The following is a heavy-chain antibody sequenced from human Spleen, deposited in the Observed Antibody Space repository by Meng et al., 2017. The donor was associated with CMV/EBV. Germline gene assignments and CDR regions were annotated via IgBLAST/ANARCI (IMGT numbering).Heavy chain of an antibody. CDR3: ARGPMQTARLYYYYYGMDV. CDR2: IYYSGGT. J-gene: IGHJ6*02. V-gene: IGHV4-39*07. Sequence: GSLRLSCTVSDGSISSSDYHWGWIRQPPGKVLEWIGSIYYSGGTYYNPSLKSRVTISVDTSKNQFSLKLSSVTAADTAVYYCARGPMQTARLYYYYYGMDVWGQGTTVTVSS. CDR1: DGSISSSDYH. D-gene: IGHD6-6*01.